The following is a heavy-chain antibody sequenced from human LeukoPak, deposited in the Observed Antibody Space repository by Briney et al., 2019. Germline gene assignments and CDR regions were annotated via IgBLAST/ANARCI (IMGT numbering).Heavy chain of an antibody. CDR3: ARLIVGAIDY. Sequence: GGSLRLSCAASGFTFSNYWMGWVRQAPGKGLEWAANIKQDGSEKYYVDSVKGRFTISRDNAKNSLYLQMNSLRAEDTAVYYCARLIVGAIDYWGQGTLVTVSS. D-gene: IGHD1-26*01. CDR1: GFTFSNYW. CDR2: IKQDGSEK. J-gene: IGHJ4*02. V-gene: IGHV3-7*01.